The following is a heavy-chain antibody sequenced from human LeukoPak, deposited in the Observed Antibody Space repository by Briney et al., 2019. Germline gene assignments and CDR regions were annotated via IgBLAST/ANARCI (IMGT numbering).Heavy chain of an antibody. CDR3: ARRGNIAAAGTLFFDY. Sequence: PSETLSLTCTVSGGSISSSSYYWGWIRQPPGKGLEWIGEINHSGSTNYNPSLKSRVTISVDTSKNQFSLKLSSVTAADTAVYYCARRGNIAAAGTLFFDYWGQGTLVTVSS. CDR1: GGSISSSSYY. CDR2: INHSGST. V-gene: IGHV4-39*07. J-gene: IGHJ4*02. D-gene: IGHD6-13*01.